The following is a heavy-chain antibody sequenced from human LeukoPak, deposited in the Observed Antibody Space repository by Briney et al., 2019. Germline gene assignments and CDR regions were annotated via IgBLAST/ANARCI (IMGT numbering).Heavy chain of an antibody. CDR3: ARDMKAMGYYYYMDV. Sequence: SETLSLTCTVSGGSISSYYWSWIRQPAGKGLEWIGRIYTSGSTSYNPSLKSRVTMSVDTSKNQFSLKLSSVTAADTAVYYCARDMKAMGYYYYMDVWGKGTTVTISS. CDR1: GGSISSYY. CDR2: IYTSGST. J-gene: IGHJ6*03. V-gene: IGHV4-4*07. D-gene: IGHD5-18*01.